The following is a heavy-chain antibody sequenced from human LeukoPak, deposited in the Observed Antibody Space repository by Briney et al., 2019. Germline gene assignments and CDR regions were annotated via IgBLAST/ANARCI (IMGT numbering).Heavy chain of an antibody. J-gene: IGHJ4*02. D-gene: IGHD6-19*01. V-gene: IGHV3-53*01. CDR3: ARVEQWLVLGGIDY. CDR1: GFTVSSND. CDR2: IYSGGST. Sequence: GGSLRLSCAASGFTVSSNDMSWVRQAPGKGLECISVIYSGGSTDYADSVKGRLTISRDNSKNTLYLQMNSLRAEDTAVYYCARVEQWLVLGGIDYWGQGTLVTVSS.